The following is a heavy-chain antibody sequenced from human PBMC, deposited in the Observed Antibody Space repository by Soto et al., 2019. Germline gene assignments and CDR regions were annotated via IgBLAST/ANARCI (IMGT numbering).Heavy chain of an antibody. CDR3: GRVPLHGFYANGVDV. J-gene: IGHJ6*02. CDR2: TDTDGSRK. Sequence: PGGSLRLSCAASGFSFSTYWMYWVRQAPGKGLEWVANTDTDGSRKNYVDSVKGRFIISRDNAKNSLFLQMNSLRADDTAVYYCGRVPLHGFYANGVDVWGQGTTVTVSS. CDR1: GFSFSTYW. D-gene: IGHD4-17*01. V-gene: IGHV3-7*03.